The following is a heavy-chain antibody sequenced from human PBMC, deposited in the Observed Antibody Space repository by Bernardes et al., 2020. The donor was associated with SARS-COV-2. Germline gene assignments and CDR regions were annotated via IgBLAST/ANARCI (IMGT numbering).Heavy chain of an antibody. CDR3: ARGLDQGSAVAGY. D-gene: IGHD6-19*01. CDR2: IDGRGDRT. Sequence: GGSLRLSCAASGFTFNNYGMSWVRQAPGKGLEWVSCIDGRGDRTDYADSVRGRFTISRDNSKNMLYLQMNSLRAEDTAVYYCARGLDQGSAVAGYWGQGTLVTVSS. J-gene: IGHJ4*02. V-gene: IGHV3-23*01. CDR1: GFTFNNYG.